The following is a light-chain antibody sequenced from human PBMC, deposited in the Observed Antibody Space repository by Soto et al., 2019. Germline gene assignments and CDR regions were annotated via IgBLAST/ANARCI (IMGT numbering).Light chain of an antibody. CDR3: QQYNTYSPT. J-gene: IGKJ1*01. CDR2: DAS. Sequence: DIQMTQSPFTLSPSVGDRVTITCRASQSIHIWLAWYQQKPGKAPNLLIYDASTLQRGVPSRFSASGSGTEFTLTINSLQPDDFATYYCQQYNTYSPTFGQGTKVQVK. CDR1: QSIHIW. V-gene: IGKV1-5*01.